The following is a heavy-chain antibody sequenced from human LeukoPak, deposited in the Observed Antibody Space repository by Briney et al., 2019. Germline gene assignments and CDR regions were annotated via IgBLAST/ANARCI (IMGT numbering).Heavy chain of an antibody. Sequence: SETLSLTCAVYGGSFSGYYWSWIRQPPGKGLERIGEINHSGSTNYNPSLKSRVTISVDTSKNQFSLKLSSVTAADTAVYYCARVRITFGGVIVIGETFDYWGQGTLVTVSS. D-gene: IGHD3-16*02. CDR1: GGSFSGYY. CDR2: INHSGST. V-gene: IGHV4-34*01. J-gene: IGHJ4*02. CDR3: ARVRITFGGVIVIGETFDY.